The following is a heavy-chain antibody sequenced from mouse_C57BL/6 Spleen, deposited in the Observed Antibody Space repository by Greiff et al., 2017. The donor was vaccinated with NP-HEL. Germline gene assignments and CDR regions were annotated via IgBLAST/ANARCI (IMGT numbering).Heavy chain of an antibody. J-gene: IGHJ2*01. D-gene: IGHD3-2*02. V-gene: IGHV1-61*01. CDR2: IYPSDSET. CDR3: ALDSSGYADY. CDR1: GYTFTSYW. Sequence: QVQLQQPGAELVRPGSSVKLSCKASGYTFTSYWMDWVKQRPGQGLEWIGNIYPSDSETHYNQKFKDKATLPVDKSSSTAYMQLSSLTAEDSSVYYCALDSSGYADYWGQGTTLTVSS.